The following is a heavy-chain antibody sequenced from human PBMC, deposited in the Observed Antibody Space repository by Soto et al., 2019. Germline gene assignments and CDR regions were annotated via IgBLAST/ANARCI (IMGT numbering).Heavy chain of an antibody. CDR1: GFTFSSYS. Sequence: EVQLVESGGGLVKPGGSLRLSCAASGFTFSSYSMNWVRQAPGKGLEWVSSISSSSSYIYYADSVKGRSTISRDNAKXSLGLIMNSMRAESTSVYECAGMGSQGYSYYGMDVWGHGTKVSVSS. V-gene: IGHV3-21*01. D-gene: IGHD6-13*01. J-gene: IGHJ6*02. CDR2: ISSSSSYI. CDR3: AGMGSQGYSYYGMDV.